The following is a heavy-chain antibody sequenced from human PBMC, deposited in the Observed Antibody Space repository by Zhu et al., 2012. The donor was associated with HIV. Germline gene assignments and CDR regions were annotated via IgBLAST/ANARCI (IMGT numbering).Heavy chain of an antibody. CDR1: GASFSGYY. Sequence: QVQLEQWGAGLLKPSETLSLTCAVYGASFSGYYWGWIRQPPGKGLEWIGEISHSGNTNYNPSLKSRVTISVDTSKRQFSPRLSSVTVADTAVYYCAGPYYYDSDSYRYYYGMDVWGQGTTVTVSS. CDR3: AGPYYYDSDSYRYYYGMDV. CDR2: ISHSGNT. D-gene: IGHD3-10*01. V-gene: IGHV4-34*01. J-gene: IGHJ6*02.